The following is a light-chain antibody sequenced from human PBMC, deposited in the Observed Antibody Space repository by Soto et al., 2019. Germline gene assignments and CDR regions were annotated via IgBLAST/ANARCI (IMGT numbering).Light chain of an antibody. Sequence: QSVLTQPPSVSGAPGQRVTISCTCSNSNIGAGYDVHWYQHLPGAAPKLLIYGNTNRPSGVPDRFSGSQSDTSSSLAITGLQAEDEADYYCQSYDRSLNDFVFGTGTKVTVL. V-gene: IGLV1-40*01. CDR1: NSNIGAGYD. J-gene: IGLJ1*01. CDR3: QSYDRSLNDFV. CDR2: GNT.